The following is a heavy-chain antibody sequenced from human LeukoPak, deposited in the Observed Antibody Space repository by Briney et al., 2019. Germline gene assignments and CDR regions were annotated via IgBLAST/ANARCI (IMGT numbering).Heavy chain of an antibody. D-gene: IGHD1-26*01. CDR1: GYSFSDFY. CDR3: ATSTVTHTRDP. CDR2: INPYSDAS. Sequence: ASVRVSCQVSGYSFSDFYLNWVRQAPGQGLEWVGWINPYSDASIYAQRFQGRVTMTWDTSTGTAYMDLTRLRSDDTAVYFCATSTVTHTRDPWGQGTLVTVSS. V-gene: IGHV1-2*02. J-gene: IGHJ5*02.